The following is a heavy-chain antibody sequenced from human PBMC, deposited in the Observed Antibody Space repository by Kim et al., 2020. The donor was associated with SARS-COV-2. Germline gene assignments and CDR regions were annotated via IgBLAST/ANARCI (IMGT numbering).Heavy chain of an antibody. CDR1: GFTFSRYA. CDR3: AKGPTAGEAGIDY. J-gene: IGHJ4*02. D-gene: IGHD2-8*02. CDR2: IRGSGGGT. V-gene: IGHV3-23*01. Sequence: GGSLRLSCAASGFTFSRYAMSWVRQAPGKGLEWVSAIRGSGGGTFYADSVTGRFTISRDISRDTVSLQMRSLTVEDSAVYYCAKGPTAGEAGIDYWGQGT.